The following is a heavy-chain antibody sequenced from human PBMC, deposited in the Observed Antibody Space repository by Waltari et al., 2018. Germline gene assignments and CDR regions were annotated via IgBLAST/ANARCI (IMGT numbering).Heavy chain of an antibody. CDR3: TRDRWYSSTWYFDY. Sequence: EVQLFESGGDLVQPGRSLSLSCTANGFTFVSYSLSWFRQAPGKGLEWVGFIRSKTYGGTAQYAASVKGRFTISRDDSKSIAYLQMNSLKTEDTAVYYCTRDRWYSSTWYFDYWGQGTLVTVSS. CDR1: GFTFVSYS. J-gene: IGHJ4*02. CDR2: IRSKTYGGTA. D-gene: IGHD2-2*01. V-gene: IGHV3-49*03.